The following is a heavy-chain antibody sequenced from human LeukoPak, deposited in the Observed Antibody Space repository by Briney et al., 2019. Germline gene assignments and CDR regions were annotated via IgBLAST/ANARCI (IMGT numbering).Heavy chain of an antibody. CDR3: ARDRLAAAGLFDY. D-gene: IGHD6-13*01. J-gene: IGHJ4*02. CDR2: INWDGGSP. V-gene: IGHV3-20*04. CDR1: GFSFDDYV. Sequence: GGSLRLSCAASGFSFDDYVMSWVRQAPGKGLEWVSGINWDGGSPAYADSVKGRFTISRDNAKNSLYLQLNSLRTEDTAFYYCARDRLAAAGLFDYWGQGTLVTVSS.